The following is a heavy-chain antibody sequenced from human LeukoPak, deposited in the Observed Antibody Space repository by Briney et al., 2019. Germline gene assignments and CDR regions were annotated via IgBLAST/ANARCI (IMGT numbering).Heavy chain of an antibody. J-gene: IGHJ4*02. CDR2: ISGGGVST. Sequence: SGGSLRLSGAASGFTFSSYGLSWVRQAPGKGLEWVSGISGGGVSTYYADSVKGRFTISRDNSKNTLYLQMNSLRAEDTAVYYCASRVGWLGPPPDNWGQATLVTVSS. CDR3: ASRVGWLGPPPDN. D-gene: IGHD6-19*01. V-gene: IGHV3-23*01. CDR1: GFTFSSYG.